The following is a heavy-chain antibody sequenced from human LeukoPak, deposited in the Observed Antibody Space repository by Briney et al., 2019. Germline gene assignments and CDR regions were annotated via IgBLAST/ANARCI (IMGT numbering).Heavy chain of an antibody. CDR1: GFIFNNYD. J-gene: IGHJ4*02. CDR2: VTSDGSRT. CDR3: AKRFASGWNFDY. Sequence: GGSLRLSCAASGFIFNNYDMHWIRQAPGEGLEWVAVVTSDGSRTYYADSVKGRFTISRDNSKNTVFLQLDSLRVEDTAVHYCAKRFASGWNFDYWGQGTLVTVSS. D-gene: IGHD6-19*01. V-gene: IGHV3-30*18.